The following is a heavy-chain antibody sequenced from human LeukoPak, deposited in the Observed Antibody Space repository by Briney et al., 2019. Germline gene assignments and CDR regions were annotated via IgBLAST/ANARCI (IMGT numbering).Heavy chain of an antibody. Sequence: GGSLRLSCAASGFTFSSYSMNWVRQAPGKGLEWVSYIRSSSSTIYYADSVKGRFTISRDNAKNSLYLQMNSLRAEDTAVYYCAREGGGYCTNGVCYTGDYFDYWGQGTLVTVSS. V-gene: IGHV3-48*01. D-gene: IGHD2-8*01. J-gene: IGHJ4*02. CDR1: GFTFSSYS. CDR2: IRSSSSTI. CDR3: AREGGGYCTNGVCYTGDYFDY.